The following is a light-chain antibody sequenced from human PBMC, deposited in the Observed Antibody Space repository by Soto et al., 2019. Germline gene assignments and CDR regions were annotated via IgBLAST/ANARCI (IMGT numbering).Light chain of an antibody. Sequence: DVQLTQSPTFLSASVGDRVTITCRASQGISTDLAWYQQKPGKAPKLLIYAASTLQSGVPSRFSGSGLGTEFTLTVSGLQPEDSATYYCQELNFYPPAFGPGTRWISN. J-gene: IGKJ3*01. V-gene: IGKV1-9*01. CDR3: QELNFYPPA. CDR2: AAS. CDR1: QGISTD.